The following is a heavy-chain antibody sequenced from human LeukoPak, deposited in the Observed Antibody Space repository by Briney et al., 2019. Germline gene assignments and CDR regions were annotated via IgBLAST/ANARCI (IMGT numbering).Heavy chain of an antibody. CDR1: GGSISSSSYY. Sequence: SETLSLTCTVSGGSISSSSYYWGWIRQPPGKGLEWIGSIYYSGSTYYNPSLKSRVTISVDTSKNQFSLKLSSVTAADTAVYYCARAYKQQLAYFDYWGQGTLVTVSS. CDR2: IYYSGST. CDR3: ARAYKQQLAYFDY. V-gene: IGHV4-39*07. J-gene: IGHJ4*02. D-gene: IGHD6-13*01.